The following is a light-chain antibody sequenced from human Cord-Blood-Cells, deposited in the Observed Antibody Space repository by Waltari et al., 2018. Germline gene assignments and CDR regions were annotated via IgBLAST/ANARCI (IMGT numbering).Light chain of an antibody. CDR1: QSVSSY. V-gene: IGKV3-11*01. J-gene: IGKJ5*01. Sequence: EIVCTQSPATLSLSPGERATLSCRASQSVSSYLAWYQQKPGQAPRLLIYAASNRATGIPARFSGSGSGTDFTLTISSLEPEDFAVYYCQQRSNWPITFGQGTRLEIK. CDR3: QQRSNWPIT. CDR2: AAS.